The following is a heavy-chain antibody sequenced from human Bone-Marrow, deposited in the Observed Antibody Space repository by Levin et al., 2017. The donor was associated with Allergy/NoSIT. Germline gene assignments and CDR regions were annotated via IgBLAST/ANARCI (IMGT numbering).Heavy chain of an antibody. CDR3: ATGYQKLAFHY. Sequence: GESLKISCGASGFTFSNAWMTWIRQAPGKGLEWIGRIKGNTDGGATEYAAPVKGRFTISRDDFKSTLYLQIDSLRTEDTAVYYCATGYQKLAFHYWGQGTLVTVSS. V-gene: IGHV3-15*01. CDR1: GFTFSNAW. D-gene: IGHD2-2*01. J-gene: IGHJ4*02. CDR2: IKGNTDGGAT.